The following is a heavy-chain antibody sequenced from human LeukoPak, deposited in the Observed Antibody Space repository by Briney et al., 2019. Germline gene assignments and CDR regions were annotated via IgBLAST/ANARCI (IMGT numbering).Heavy chain of an antibody. CDR3: AREGMDTMGDALDI. D-gene: IGHD5-12*01. J-gene: IGHJ3*02. Sequence: PGGSLRLSCAASGFTFSSYEMNWVRQAPGKGLEWVSYISSSGSTIYYADSVKGRFTISRDNAKNSLYLQMNSLRAEDTAVYYCAREGMDTMGDALDIWGQGTMVTVSS. CDR2: ISSSGSTI. V-gene: IGHV3-48*03. CDR1: GFTFSSYE.